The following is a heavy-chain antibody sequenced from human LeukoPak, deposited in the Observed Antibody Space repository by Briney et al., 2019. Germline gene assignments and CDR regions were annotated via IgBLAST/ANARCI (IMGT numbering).Heavy chain of an antibody. CDR1: GGSFSGYY. CDR3: ARGEKVSSGWPISSCYFDY. D-gene: IGHD6-19*01. CDR2: ISHSGST. J-gene: IGHJ4*02. V-gene: IGHV4-34*01. Sequence: SETLSLTCAVYGGSFSGYYWSWIRQPPGKGLEWIGEISHSGSTNYNPSLKSRVTISVDTSKNQFSLKLSSVTAADTAVYYCARGEKVSSGWPISSCYFDYWGQGTLVTVSS.